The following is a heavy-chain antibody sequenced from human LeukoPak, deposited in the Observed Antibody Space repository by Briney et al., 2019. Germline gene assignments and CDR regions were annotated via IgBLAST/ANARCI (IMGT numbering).Heavy chain of an antibody. J-gene: IGHJ4*02. CDR3: ARDSTLAN. CDR1: GFTFSSHW. D-gene: IGHD6-13*01. V-gene: IGHV3-7*01. Sequence: GESLRLSCAASGFTFSSHWMSWVRQAPGKGLEWVAKIKQDGSEKYYVDSVKGRFTISRDNAENSLYLQTTSLRAEDTAVYYCARDSTLANWGQGILVTVSS. CDR2: IKQDGSEK.